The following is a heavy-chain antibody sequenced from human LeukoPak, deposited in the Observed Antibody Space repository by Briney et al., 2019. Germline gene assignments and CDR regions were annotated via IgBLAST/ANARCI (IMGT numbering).Heavy chain of an antibody. CDR1: GFTFSDYH. V-gene: IGHV3-11*05. J-gene: IGHJ6*02. Sequence: GGSLRLSCAASGFTFSDYHMSWVRQAPGKGLEWISFIASSSTFTTYADSVRGRFTTSRDDAKNSLDPQMNSLRADDTAVYYCARDMSPLERAIDVWGQGATVTVSS. CDR3: ARDMSPLERAIDV. D-gene: IGHD3-10*02. CDR2: IASSSTFT.